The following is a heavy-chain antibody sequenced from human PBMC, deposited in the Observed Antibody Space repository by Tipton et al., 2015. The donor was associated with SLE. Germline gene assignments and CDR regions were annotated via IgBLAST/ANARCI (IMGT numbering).Heavy chain of an antibody. Sequence: TLSLTCTVSGGSISSYYWSWIRQPPGKGLEWIGDIYYSGSTNYSPSLKSRVTLSVDMSKNQFSLKLISVTAADTAVYYCGRGGLRMRDWIDYWGQGTLVNVSS. J-gene: IGHJ4*02. D-gene: IGHD1-14*01. CDR1: GGSISSYY. V-gene: IGHV4-59*01. CDR3: GRGGLRMRDWIDY. CDR2: IYYSGST.